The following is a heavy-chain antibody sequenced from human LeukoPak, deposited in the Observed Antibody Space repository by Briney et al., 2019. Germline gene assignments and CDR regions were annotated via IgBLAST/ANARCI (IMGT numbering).Heavy chain of an antibody. Sequence: SPTVPCMAPAYTFINYHLHWARQPPAQVFECMGWINPNSGGTNYAQKFQGRVTMTRDTSISTAYMELSRLRSDDTAVYYCARGSSGWAGDWFDPWGQGTLVTVSS. CDR2: INPNSGGT. D-gene: IGHD6-19*01. J-gene: IGHJ5*02. CDR1: AYTFINYH. CDR3: ARGSSGWAGDWFDP. V-gene: IGHV1-2*02.